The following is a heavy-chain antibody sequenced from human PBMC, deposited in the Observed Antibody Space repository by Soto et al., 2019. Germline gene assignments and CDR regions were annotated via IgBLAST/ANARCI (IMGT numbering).Heavy chain of an antibody. CDR2: INWDGGST. J-gene: IGHJ4*02. D-gene: IGHD5-12*01. Sequence: VQLVESGGGVVRPGGSLRLSCAASGFTFDDYGMSWVRRAPGKGLEWVSGINWDGGSTGYADSVKGRFTISRDNAKNSLYLQMTSLRAEDTALYYCAIDFWDSGYAGSDYWGQGTLVTVSS. V-gene: IGHV3-20*04. CDR3: AIDFWDSGYAGSDY. CDR1: GFTFDDYG.